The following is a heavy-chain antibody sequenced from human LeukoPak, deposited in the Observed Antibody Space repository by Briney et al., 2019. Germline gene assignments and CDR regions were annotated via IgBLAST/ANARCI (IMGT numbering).Heavy chain of an antibody. CDR1: GGSITSSSSY. D-gene: IGHD2-15*01. Sequence: PSQTLSLTCPVSGGSITSSSSYWGWIRQPPGKGLEWIGTIYYSGTTYYNPSLKSRVTISIDAAKNQFSLMLTSVTAADTAVYYCARLVPPEGGDCTGSNCHTVYYFDYWGQGTLVTVSS. J-gene: IGHJ4*02. CDR3: ARLVPPEGGDCTGSNCHTVYYFDY. V-gene: IGHV4-39*01. CDR2: IYYSGTT.